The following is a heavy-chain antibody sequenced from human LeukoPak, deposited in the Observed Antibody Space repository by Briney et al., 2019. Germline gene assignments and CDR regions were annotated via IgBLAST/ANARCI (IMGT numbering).Heavy chain of an antibody. CDR1: GGSFSGYY. V-gene: IGHV4-34*01. CDR2: INHSGST. D-gene: IGHD3-22*01. J-gene: IGHJ4*02. CDR3: ARGLNSENYYDSSGYYMRY. Sequence: SETLSLTCAVYGGSFSGYYWSWIRQPPGKGLEWIGEINHSGSTNYNPSLKSRVTISVDTSKNQFSLKLSSVTAADTAVYYCARGLNSENYYDSSGYYMRYWGQGTLVTVSS.